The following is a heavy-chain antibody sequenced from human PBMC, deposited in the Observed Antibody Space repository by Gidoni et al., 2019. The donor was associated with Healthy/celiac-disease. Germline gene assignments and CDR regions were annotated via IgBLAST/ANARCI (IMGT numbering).Heavy chain of an antibody. CDR2: MNPNSGNT. D-gene: IGHD6-6*01. V-gene: IGHV1-8*01. J-gene: IGHJ5*02. CDR1: GYTFTSYD. Sequence: QVQLVQSGAEVKKPGASVKVSCKASGYTFTSYDINWVRPATGQGLEWMGWMNPNSGNTGYAQKFQGRVTMTRNTSISTAYMELSSLRSEDTAVYYCARGGIAARRGGNGWFDPWGQGTLVTVSS. CDR3: ARGGIAARRGGNGWFDP.